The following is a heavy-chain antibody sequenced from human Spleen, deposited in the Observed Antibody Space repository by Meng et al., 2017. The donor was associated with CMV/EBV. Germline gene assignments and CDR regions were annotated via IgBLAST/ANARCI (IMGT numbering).Heavy chain of an antibody. D-gene: IGHD6-6*01. J-gene: IGHJ4*02. Sequence: SETLSLTCTVSGGSISSSSYYWGWLRQPPGKGLEWIGSIYYSGSTYYNPSPKSRVTISVDTSKNQFSLKLSSVTAADTAVYYCARGSSSSSDYWGQGTLVTVSS. CDR1: GGSISSSSYY. V-gene: IGHV4-39*01. CDR2: IYYSGST. CDR3: ARGSSSSSDY.